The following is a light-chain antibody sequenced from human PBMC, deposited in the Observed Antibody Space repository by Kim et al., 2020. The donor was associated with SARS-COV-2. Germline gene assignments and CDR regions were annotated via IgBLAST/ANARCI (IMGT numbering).Light chain of an antibody. CDR1: SSNLGAGYD. V-gene: IGLV1-40*01. CDR3: QSYDSSLSGYV. Sequence: QSVLTQPPSVSGAPGQRVTISCTGSSSNLGAGYDVNWYQQLPGTVQLLIYANSNRPSGVPGRFSGSKSGSSASLAITGLQAEDETDYYCQSYDSSLSGYVFGTGTKVTVL. CDR2: ANS. J-gene: IGLJ1*01.